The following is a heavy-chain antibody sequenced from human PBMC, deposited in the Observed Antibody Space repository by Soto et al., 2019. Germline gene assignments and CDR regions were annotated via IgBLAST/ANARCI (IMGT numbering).Heavy chain of an antibody. V-gene: IGHV1-46*01. J-gene: IGHJ4*02. CDR2: INPSTGGT. CDR3: ARDSGDTTLRQWGRSFDY. CDR1: GYTFTSYY. Sequence: QVQLVQSGAEVKKPGASVKVSCKASGYTFTSYYVHWVRQAPGQRLEWMGIINPSTGGTNYPQKFQGKFTSTGDTSARSVYMELTSLRSEDAAIYYCARDSGDTTLRQWGRSFDYWGQGTLVTVSS. D-gene: IGHD1-1*01.